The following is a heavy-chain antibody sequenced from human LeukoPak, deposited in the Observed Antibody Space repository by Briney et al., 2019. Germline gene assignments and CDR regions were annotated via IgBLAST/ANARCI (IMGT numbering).Heavy chain of an antibody. CDR3: ARLIVILPADTDAFDI. CDR1: GFTFSDYS. CDR2: IRSSGNTI. D-gene: IGHD2-2*01. J-gene: IGHJ3*02. Sequence: GGSLRLSCAASGFTFSDYSMSWIRQAPGKGLEWVSYIRSSGNTIYYADSVKGRFTISRDNAKNSLYLQMNSLRAEDTAVYYCARLIVILPADTDAFDIWGQGTMVTVSS. V-gene: IGHV3-11*04.